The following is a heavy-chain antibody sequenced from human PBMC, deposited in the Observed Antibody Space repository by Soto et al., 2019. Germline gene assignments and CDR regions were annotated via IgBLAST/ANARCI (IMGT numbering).Heavy chain of an antibody. CDR1: GGSISSYY. CDR3: ARVYCSGGGCYGIDY. J-gene: IGHJ4*02. CDR2: IYYSGST. V-gene: IGHV4-59*01. Sequence: SETLSLTCTVSGGSISSYYWSWIWQPPGTGLEWIGYIYYSGSTNYNPSLKSRVTISVDTSKNQFSLKLSSVTAADTAVYYCARVYCSGGGCYGIDYWGQGTLVTVSS. D-gene: IGHD2-15*01.